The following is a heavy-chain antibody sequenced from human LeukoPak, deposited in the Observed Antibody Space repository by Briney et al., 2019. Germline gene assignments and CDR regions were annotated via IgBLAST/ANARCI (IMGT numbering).Heavy chain of an antibody. V-gene: IGHV3-23*01. CDR1: GFTFNNYA. J-gene: IGHJ4*02. CDR3: AMTVAADY. Sequence: PGGPLRLSCAASGFTFNNYAMTWVRQAPGKGLEWVSTISDSGGSTYYADSVKGRFTISRDNSKNTLYLQVSNLKAEDTALYYCAMTVAADYWGQGTLVTVSS. D-gene: IGHD6-19*01. CDR2: ISDSGGST.